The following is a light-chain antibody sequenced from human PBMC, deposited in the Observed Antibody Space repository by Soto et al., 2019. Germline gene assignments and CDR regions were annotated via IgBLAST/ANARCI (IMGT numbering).Light chain of an antibody. Sequence: EIVMTQSPATLSVSPGERATLSCRASQSVSRYLAWYQQKPGQAPRLLIYGASTRATDIPARFSGSGSGTEFTLTITSLQSEDFAVDYCQQYNDWPLITFGQGTRLEIK. CDR2: GAS. J-gene: IGKJ5*01. CDR1: QSVSRY. CDR3: QQYNDWPLIT. V-gene: IGKV3-15*01.